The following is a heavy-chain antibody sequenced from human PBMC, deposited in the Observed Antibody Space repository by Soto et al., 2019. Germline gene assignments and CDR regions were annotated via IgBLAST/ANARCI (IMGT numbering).Heavy chain of an antibody. V-gene: IGHV1-69*04. Sequence: GASVKVSCKASGYTFITYDINWVRQAPGQGLEWMGRIIPILGIANYAQKFQGRVTITADKSTSTAYMELSSLRSEDTAVYYCATGDTVSRTNWFDPWGQGTLVTVSS. CDR1: GYTFITYD. CDR3: ATGDTVSRTNWFDP. J-gene: IGHJ5*02. CDR2: IIPILGIA. D-gene: IGHD4-17*01.